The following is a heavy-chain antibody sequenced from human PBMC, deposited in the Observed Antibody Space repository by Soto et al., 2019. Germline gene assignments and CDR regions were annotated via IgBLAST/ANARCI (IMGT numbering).Heavy chain of an antibody. Sequence: QVHLQQWGAGLLKPSETLSLTCTVNGGSFSYYSWSWIRQTPGKGLEWIGEIEDSGRTKYNPSLKSRVNISGDTSKSQFSLKLSSVTAADTAMYYCARWDYNFRDAFDIWGQGTMVTVSS. V-gene: IGHV4-34*01. J-gene: IGHJ3*02. D-gene: IGHD3-3*01. CDR3: ARWDYNFRDAFDI. CDR1: GGSFSYYS. CDR2: IEDSGRT.